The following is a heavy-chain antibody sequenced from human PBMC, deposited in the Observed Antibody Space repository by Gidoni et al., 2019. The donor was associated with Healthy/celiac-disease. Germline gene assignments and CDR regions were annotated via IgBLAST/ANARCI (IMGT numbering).Heavy chain of an antibody. CDR1: GYTFTSYD. V-gene: IGHV1-8*01. CDR2: MNPNIGTT. CDR3: ARGVYCSSTSCYHRWWGITSSPSNWYFDL. Sequence: QVQLVQSGAEVKKPGASVKVSCKASGYTFTSYDINWVRTATGQGLAWMGWMNPNIGTTGYAQKFQGRVTMTRNTSISTAYMELSSLRSEDTAVYYCARGVYCSSTSCYHRWWGITSSPSNWYFDLWGRGTLVTVSS. J-gene: IGHJ2*01. D-gene: IGHD2-2*01.